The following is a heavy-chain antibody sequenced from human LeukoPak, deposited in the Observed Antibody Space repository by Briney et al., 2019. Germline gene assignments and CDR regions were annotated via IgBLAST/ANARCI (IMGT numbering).Heavy chain of an antibody. CDR1: GYTFTSYA. V-gene: IGHV1-3*01. D-gene: IGHD4-17*01. CDR2: INAGNGNT. CDR3: ARNIHYGDYYFDY. Sequence: ASVKVSCKASGYTFTSYAMHWVRQAPGQRLEWMGWINAGNGNTKYSQKFQGRVTITRDTSANTAYMELSSLRSEDTAVYYCARNIHYGDYYFDYWGQGTLVTVSS. J-gene: IGHJ4*02.